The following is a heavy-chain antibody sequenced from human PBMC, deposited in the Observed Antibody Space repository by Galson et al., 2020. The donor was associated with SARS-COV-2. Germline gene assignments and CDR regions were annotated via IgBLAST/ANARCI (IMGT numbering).Heavy chain of an antibody. D-gene: IGHD6-19*01. J-gene: IGHJ4*02. CDR2: INPSGVNT. CDR3: ARMTVAGPFDY. CDR1: GYTFTNYY. Sequence: ASVKVSCKASGYTFTNYYMHWVRQAPGQGLSWMGLINPSGVNTYYAQNFQGRVTMTRDTSTSTVYMELRSLRSEYTAVYYCARMTVAGPFDYWGQGTLVTVSS. V-gene: IGHV1-46*01.